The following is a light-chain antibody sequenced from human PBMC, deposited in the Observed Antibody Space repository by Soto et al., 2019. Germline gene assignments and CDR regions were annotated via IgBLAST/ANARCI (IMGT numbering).Light chain of an antibody. J-gene: IGKJ1*01. CDR3: QQYNSYSPWT. V-gene: IGKV1-5*01. CDR2: DAS. Sequence: DIQMTQSPSTLSASVGDRVTITCRASQSISSRLAWYQQIPGKAPKLLIFDASNLEGGVPSRFSGSGSGTEFPLTISSLQPNDCATYYCQQYNSYSPWTFGPGTKVEIK. CDR1: QSISSR.